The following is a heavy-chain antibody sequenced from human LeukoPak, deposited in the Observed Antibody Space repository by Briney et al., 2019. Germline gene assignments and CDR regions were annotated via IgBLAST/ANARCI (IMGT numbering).Heavy chain of an antibody. Sequence: ASVKVSCKASGGTFSSYAISWVRQAPGQGLEWTGGIIPIFGTANYAQKFQGRVTITADESTSTAYMELSSLRSEDTAVYYCARAIRYDYVWGSYRYRFDYWGQGTLVTVSS. J-gene: IGHJ4*02. V-gene: IGHV1-69*01. CDR1: GGTFSSYA. CDR3: ARAIRYDYVWGSYRYRFDY. CDR2: IIPIFGTA. D-gene: IGHD3-16*02.